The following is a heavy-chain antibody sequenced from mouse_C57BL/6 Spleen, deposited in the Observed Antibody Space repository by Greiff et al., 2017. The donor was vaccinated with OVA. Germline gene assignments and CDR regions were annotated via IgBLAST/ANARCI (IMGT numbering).Heavy chain of an antibody. J-gene: IGHJ4*01. CDR1: GYAFTNYL. CDR3: ARRGGYDGDYYAMDY. CDR2: LNPGSGGT. V-gene: IGHV1-54*01. Sequence: QVQLQQSGAELVRPGPSVKVSCTASGYAFTNYLIEWVKQRPGQGLEWIGVLNPGSGGTNYNEKFKGKATLTADKSSSTAYMQLSSLTSEDSAVYFCARRGGYDGDYYAMDYWGQGTSVTVSS. D-gene: IGHD2-2*01.